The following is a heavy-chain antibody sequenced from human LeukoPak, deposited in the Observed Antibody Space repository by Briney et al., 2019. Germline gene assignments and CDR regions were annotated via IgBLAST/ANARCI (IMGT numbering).Heavy chain of an antibody. D-gene: IGHD1-26*01. CDR2: IYPRDGST. J-gene: IGHJ3*02. V-gene: IGHV1-46*01. CDR1: GYTFTSNY. CDR3: ATFTGGSYSASRAFDI. Sequence: ASVKVSCKASGYTFTSNYIHWVRQAPGQGLEWMGMIYPRDGSTIYAQKFQGRVTMTEDTSTDTAYMELSSLRSEDTAVYYCATFTGGSYSASRAFDIWGQGTMVTVSS.